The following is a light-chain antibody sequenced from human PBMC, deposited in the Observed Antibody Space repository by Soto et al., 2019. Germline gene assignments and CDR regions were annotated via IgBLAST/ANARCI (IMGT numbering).Light chain of an antibody. CDR2: GIS. V-gene: IGKV3-20*01. CDR3: QQYSDLPWT. CDR1: QSVSSDY. Sequence: EIVLTQSPGTPSLSPGERATLSCRASQSVSSDYLAWYQQKPGQAPRLLIYGISRRATGIPDRFSGSGSGTDFTLTISRVEPEDFTVYFCQQYSDLPWTFGQGTEVDIK. J-gene: IGKJ1*01.